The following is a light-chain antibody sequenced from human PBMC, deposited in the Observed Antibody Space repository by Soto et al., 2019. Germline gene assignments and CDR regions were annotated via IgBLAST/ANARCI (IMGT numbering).Light chain of an antibody. CDR1: SSDVGGYNY. J-gene: IGLJ2*01. Sequence: QSALTQPPSASGSPGQSVTISCTGTSSDVGGYNYVSWYQQHPGKAPKLMIYEVSERPSGVPDRFSGSKSSNTASLTVSGLQAEDEADYYCSSYTITSTLVIFGGGTQLTVL. V-gene: IGLV2-8*01. CDR3: SSYTITSTLVI. CDR2: EVS.